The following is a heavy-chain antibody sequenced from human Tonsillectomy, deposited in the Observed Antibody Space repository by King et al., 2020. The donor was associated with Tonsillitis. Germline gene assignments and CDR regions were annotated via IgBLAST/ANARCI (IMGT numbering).Heavy chain of an antibody. CDR3: ARASREY. CDR1: GFTFSRYS. J-gene: IGHJ4*02. V-gene: IGHV3-48*02. Sequence: VQLVESGGGLVQPGGSLRLSSAASGFTFSRYSMMWVRQAPGKGLEWVSYIYSSSSTIYYADSVKGRFTISRDNTKNSLYLQMNRLRDEDTAVYYCARASREYWGQGTLVTVSS. CDR2: IYSSSSTI. D-gene: IGHD2/OR15-2a*01.